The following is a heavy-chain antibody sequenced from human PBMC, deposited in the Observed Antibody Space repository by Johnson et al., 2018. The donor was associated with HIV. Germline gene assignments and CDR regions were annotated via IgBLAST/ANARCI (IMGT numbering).Heavy chain of an antibody. CDR1: GFTFSSYA. CDR3: AREYYYDSSGYNAFDI. V-gene: IGHV3-30*04. D-gene: IGHD3-22*01. Sequence: QVQLVESGGGVVQPGRSLRLSCAASGFTFSSYAMHWVRQAPGKGLEWVAVISYDGSNKYYADSVTGRFTISRDNSKNTLYLQMNSLRAEDTAVYYCAREYYYDSSGYNAFDIWGQGTMVTVSS. CDR2: ISYDGSNK. J-gene: IGHJ3*02.